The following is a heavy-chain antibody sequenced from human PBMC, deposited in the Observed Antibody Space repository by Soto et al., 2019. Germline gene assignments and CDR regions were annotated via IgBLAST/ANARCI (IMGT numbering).Heavy chain of an antibody. CDR1: GGSISSGGYY. J-gene: IGHJ4*02. D-gene: IGHD4-4*01. V-gene: IGHV4-31*02. CDR3: ARDSRVEMTTNAAFSDY. Sequence: LSLTCTVSGGSISSGGYYWSWIRQHPGKGLEWIGYIYYSGSTYYNPSLKSRVTISVDTSKNQFSLKLSSVTAADTAVYYCARDSRVEMTTNAAFSDYWGQGTLVTVSS. CDR2: IYYSGST.